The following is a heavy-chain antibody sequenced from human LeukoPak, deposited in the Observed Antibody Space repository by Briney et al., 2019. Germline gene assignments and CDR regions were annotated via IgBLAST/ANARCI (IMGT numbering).Heavy chain of an antibody. J-gene: IGHJ4*02. V-gene: IGHV4-59*01. Sequence: SETLSLTCTVSGGSISSYYWSWIRQPPGKGLEWIGYIYYSGSTNYNPSLKSRVTISVDTSKNQFSLKLSSVTAADTAVYYCARVPAVGGLAPPDYWGQGTLVTVSS. D-gene: IGHD6-19*01. CDR1: GGSISSYY. CDR3: ARVPAVGGLAPPDY. CDR2: IYYSGST.